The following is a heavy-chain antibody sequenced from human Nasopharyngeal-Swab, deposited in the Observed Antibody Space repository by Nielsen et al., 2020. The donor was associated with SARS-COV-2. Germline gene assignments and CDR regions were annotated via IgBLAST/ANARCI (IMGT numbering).Heavy chain of an antibody. CDR3: TRCGGGCYSGRDY. D-gene: IGHD2-15*01. CDR2: VRSKGINYAT. CDR1: GFTFSASA. J-gene: IGHJ4*02. V-gene: IGHV3-73*01. Sequence: GRSLRLSFAASGFTFSASAIPWFRQAPGKGLEWVGRVRSKGINYATAYSASVKGRFIIFRDDPTNTAYLQMNSLKTEDTAMYYCTRCGGGCYSGRDYWGQGTLVTVSS.